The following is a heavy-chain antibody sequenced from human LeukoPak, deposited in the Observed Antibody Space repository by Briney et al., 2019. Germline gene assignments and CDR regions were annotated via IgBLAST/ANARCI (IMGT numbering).Heavy chain of an antibody. CDR2: INHSGST. D-gene: IGHD1-26*01. J-gene: IGHJ4*02. CDR1: GGSFSGYY. CDR3: ASSPVGATDY. Sequence: SETLSLTCAVYGGSFSGYYWSWIRQPPGKGLEWIGEINHSGSTNYNPSLKSRVTIPVDTSKNQFSLKLSSVTAADTAVYYCASSPVGATDYWGQGTLVTVSS. V-gene: IGHV4-34*01.